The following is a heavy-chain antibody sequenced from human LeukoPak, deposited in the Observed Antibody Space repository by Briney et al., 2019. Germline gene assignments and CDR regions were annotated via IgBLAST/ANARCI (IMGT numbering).Heavy chain of an antibody. CDR1: GFTFSTYN. CDR3: ARDPYSGSYGDYYYYYMDV. CDR2: ITSSSRYI. D-gene: IGHD1-26*01. J-gene: IGHJ6*03. Sequence: GGSLRLSCTVSGFTFSTYNMNWVRQAPGKGLEWVSSITSSSRYIYYADSVRGRFTISRDNAKSSLYLQMNSLRAEDTAVYYCARDPYSGSYGDYYYYYMDVWGKGTTVAISS. V-gene: IGHV3-21*01.